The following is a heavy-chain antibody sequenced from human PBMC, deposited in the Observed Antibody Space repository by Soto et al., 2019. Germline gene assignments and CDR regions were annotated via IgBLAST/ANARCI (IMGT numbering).Heavy chain of an antibody. D-gene: IGHD1-26*01. CDR2: ISYDGSNK. CDR1: GFTFSSYG. CDR3: AKDAVGGMGATAPNWFDP. V-gene: IGHV3-30*18. Sequence: HPGGSLRLSCAASGFTFSSYGMHWVRQAPGKGLEWVAVISYDGSNKYYADSVKGRFTISRDNSKNTLYLQMNSLRAEDTAVYYCAKDAVGGMGATAPNWFDPWGQGTLVTVSS. J-gene: IGHJ5*02.